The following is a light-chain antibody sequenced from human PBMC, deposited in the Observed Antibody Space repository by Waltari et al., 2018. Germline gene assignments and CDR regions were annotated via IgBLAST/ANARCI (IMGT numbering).Light chain of an antibody. CDR3: QQYARVPLS. V-gene: IGKV1-33*01. CDR2: DVS. J-gene: IGKJ4*01. CDR1: QDITKS. Sequence: DIQMTQSPSSLSASVGDRVSITCQASQDITKSLNWFLQKPGEAPKVLIYDVSSLRTGVPSRFSGSGSGTHFTFTITSLQPEDIGTYFCQQYARVPLSFGGGTKVEIK.